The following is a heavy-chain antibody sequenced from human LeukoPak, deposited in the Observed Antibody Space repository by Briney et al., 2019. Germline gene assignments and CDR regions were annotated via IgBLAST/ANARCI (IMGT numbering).Heavy chain of an antibody. CDR2: IYYGGST. V-gene: IGHV4-39*01. CDR3: ASLIPYSSRINDY. J-gene: IGHJ4*02. CDR1: GGSISSSSYY. Sequence: PSETLSLTCTVSGGSISSSSYYWGWIRQPPGKGLEWIGSIYYGGSTYYNPSLKSRVTISVDTSKNQFSLKLSSVTAADTAVYYCASLIPYSSRINDYWGQGTLVTVSS. D-gene: IGHD6-13*01.